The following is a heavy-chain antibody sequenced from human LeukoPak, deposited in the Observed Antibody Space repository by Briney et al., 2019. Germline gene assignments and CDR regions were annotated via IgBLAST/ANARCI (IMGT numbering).Heavy chain of an antibody. J-gene: IGHJ3*02. CDR1: GGSMSGYY. D-gene: IGHD2-15*01. CDR3: ATIRLGYCSGGTCYDAFDI. CDR2: IYYSGST. Sequence: SETLSLTCTVSGGSMSGYYWSWIRQPPGKGLEWIGFIYYSGSTNYNPSLKSRVTISEDTSKNQFSLKLSSVTAADTAVYYCATIRLGYCSGGTCYDAFDIWAKGQWSPSLQ. V-gene: IGHV4-59*08.